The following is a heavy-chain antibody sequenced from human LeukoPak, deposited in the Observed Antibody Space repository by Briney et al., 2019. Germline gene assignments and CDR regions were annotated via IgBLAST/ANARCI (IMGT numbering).Heavy chain of an antibody. V-gene: IGHV3-11*01. D-gene: IGHD3-22*01. CDR2: ISSSGSTI. CDR1: GFTFSDYY. Sequence: PGGSLRLSCAASGFTFSDYYMSWIRQAPGKGLEWVSYISSSGSTIYYADSVKGRFTISRDNAKNSLYLQMNSLRAEDTAVYYCARDLYYYDSSGYPIIRGQGTLVTFSS. J-gene: IGHJ4*02. CDR3: ARDLYYYDSSGYPII.